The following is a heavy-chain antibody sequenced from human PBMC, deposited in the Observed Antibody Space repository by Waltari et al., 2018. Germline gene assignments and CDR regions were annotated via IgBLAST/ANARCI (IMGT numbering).Heavy chain of an antibody. V-gene: IGHV3-30-3*01. CDR3: AAGGLQTVT. D-gene: IGHD2-15*01. CDR2: ISGDGSQT. Sequence: QANLVESGGGVVQPGGSLRLACSASGFTLLSSTLHWVRQAPGQGLGWVTGISGDGSQTSYADSVTGRFTVSTVSGDSPFAKMFLEMTNLRRDDSAHYYCAAGGLQTVTWGQGTRVTVSS. CDR1: GFTLLSST. J-gene: IGHJ5*02.